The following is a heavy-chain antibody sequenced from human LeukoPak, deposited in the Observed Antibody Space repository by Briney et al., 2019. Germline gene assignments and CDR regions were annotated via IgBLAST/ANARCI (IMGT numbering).Heavy chain of an antibody. CDR2: IRRNTDGGTV. CDR3: TTVHASGCPGNY. V-gene: IGHV3-15*01. D-gene: IGHD6-19*01. CDR1: GFTFSNTW. J-gene: IGHJ4*02. Sequence: GSLRLSCAASGFTFSNTWMNWVRQAPGKGREWVGRIRRNTDGGTVDYAAPVKGRFTISRDDSKSTLYLQMNSLKSEDTAVYYCTTVHASGCPGNYWGQGTLVTVSS.